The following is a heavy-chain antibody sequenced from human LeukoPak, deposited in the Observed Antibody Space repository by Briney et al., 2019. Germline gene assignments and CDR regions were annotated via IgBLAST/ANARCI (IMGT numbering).Heavy chain of an antibody. CDR3: AKAVSSGTGTYYFDY. D-gene: IGHD6-19*01. CDR2: ISWNSATI. Sequence: GGSLRLSCAASGFTFDDYAMHWVRQAPGKGLERVSGISWNSATIDYADSVKGRFSISRDNSKNYLYLQMNSLRAEDTAFYYCAKAVSSGTGTYYFDYWGQGTLVTVSS. J-gene: IGHJ4*02. CDR1: GFTFDDYA. V-gene: IGHV3-9*01.